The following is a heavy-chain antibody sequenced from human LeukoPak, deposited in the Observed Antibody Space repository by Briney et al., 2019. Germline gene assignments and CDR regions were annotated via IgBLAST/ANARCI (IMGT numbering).Heavy chain of an antibody. V-gene: IGHV4-38-2*02. Sequence: SETLSLTCAVSGYSITSGFSWGWIRQPPGKGLEWIGTISHSGTTDYKSTLENRLTISMDTSKNLFSLRLTSVTAADTAVYYCAREGAVPGIDPWGQGTLVTVSS. J-gene: IGHJ5*02. CDR2: ISHSGTT. CDR1: GYSITSGFS. CDR3: AREGAVPGIDP. D-gene: IGHD3-16*01.